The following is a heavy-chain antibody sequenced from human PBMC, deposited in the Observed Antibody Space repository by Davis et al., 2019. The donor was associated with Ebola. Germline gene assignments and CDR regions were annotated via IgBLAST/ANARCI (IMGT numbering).Heavy chain of an antibody. CDR2: VHGGNGNT. D-gene: IGHD1-20*01. Sequence: ASVKVSCKASGYIFTTYAMHWVRQAPGQRLEWMGWVHGGNGNTKYSQRFQGRVTITTDTSASTAYLDLSSLRSDDTAVFYCSRDLSIIGGWDGDYWGQGTLVTVSS. J-gene: IGHJ4*02. V-gene: IGHV1-3*01. CDR3: SRDLSIIGGWDGDY. CDR1: GYIFTTYA.